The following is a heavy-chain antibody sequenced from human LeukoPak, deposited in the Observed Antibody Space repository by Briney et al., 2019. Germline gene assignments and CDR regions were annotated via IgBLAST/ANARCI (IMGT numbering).Heavy chain of an antibody. CDR3: AREEPAARVGY. J-gene: IGHJ4*02. V-gene: IGHV4-30-4*08. Sequence: PSETLSLTCTVSGCSISSGDYYWSWVRQPPGKGLEWIVYIYYSWSTYYNPSLKSRVTISVDTSKNQFSLKLSSVTAADTAVYYCAREEPAARVGYWGQGTLVTVSS. CDR2: IYYSWST. D-gene: IGHD2-2*01. CDR1: GCSISSGDYY.